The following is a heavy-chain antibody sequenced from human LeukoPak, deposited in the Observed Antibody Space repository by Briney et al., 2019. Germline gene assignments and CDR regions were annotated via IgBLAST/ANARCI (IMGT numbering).Heavy chain of an antibody. V-gene: IGHV1-46*01. CDR1: GYTFTSYY. CDR3: ARGPDYDILTGYYLDAFDI. CDR2: INPSGGST. J-gene: IGHJ3*02. D-gene: IGHD3-9*01. Sequence: GASVKVSCKASGYTFTSYYMHWVRQAPGQGLEWMGIINPSGGSTSYAQKLQGRVTMTTDTSTSTAYMELRSLRSDDTAVYYCARGPDYDILTGYYLDAFDIWGQGTMVTVSS.